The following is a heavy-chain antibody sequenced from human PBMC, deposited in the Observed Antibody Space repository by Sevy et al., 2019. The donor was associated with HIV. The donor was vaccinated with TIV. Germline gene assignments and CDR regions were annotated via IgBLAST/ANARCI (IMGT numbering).Heavy chain of an antibody. CDR3: ARDDFWSGYRPALSYYYCYYGMDV. CDR1: GYTFTGYY. CDR2: INPNSGGT. D-gene: IGHD3-3*01. V-gene: IGHV1-2*02. Sequence: ASVKVSCKASGYTFTGYYMHWVRQAPGQGLEWMGWINPNSGGTNYAQKFQGRVTMTRDTSISTAYMELGRLRSDDTAVFYCARDDFWSGYRPALSYYYCYYGMDVWGQGTTVTVSS. J-gene: IGHJ6*02.